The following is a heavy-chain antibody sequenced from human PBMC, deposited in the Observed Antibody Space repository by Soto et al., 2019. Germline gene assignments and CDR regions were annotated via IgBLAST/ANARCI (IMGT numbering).Heavy chain of an antibody. Sequence: EVQLVESGGGLVQPGGSLRLSCVASGFIFSNCWMYWVRQAPGMGLVWVSHINSDGSYTTYADSVKGRFTISRDNAKTTLYLQMNSLRAEDTAVYYCVRAIGHYGMDVWGRGTTVTVSS. CDR1: GFIFSNCW. CDR2: INSDGSYT. J-gene: IGHJ6*02. D-gene: IGHD3-22*01. CDR3: VRAIGHYGMDV. V-gene: IGHV3-74*01.